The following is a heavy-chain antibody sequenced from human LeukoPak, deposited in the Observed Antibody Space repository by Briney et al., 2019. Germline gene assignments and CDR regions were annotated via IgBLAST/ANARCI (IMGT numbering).Heavy chain of an antibody. Sequence: ASVKVSCKASGYTFTGYYMHWVRQAPGQGLEWMGWINPNSGGTSYAQKFQGRVTMTRDTSISTAYMELSRLRSDDTAVYYCAGGYCSGGSCYGWAYYYYGMDVWGQGTTVTVSS. J-gene: IGHJ6*02. CDR2: INPNSGGT. CDR1: GYTFTGYY. CDR3: AGGYCSGGSCYGWAYYYYGMDV. D-gene: IGHD2-15*01. V-gene: IGHV1-2*02.